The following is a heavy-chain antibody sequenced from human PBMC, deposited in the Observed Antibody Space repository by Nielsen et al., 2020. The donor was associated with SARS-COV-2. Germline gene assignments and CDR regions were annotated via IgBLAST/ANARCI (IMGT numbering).Heavy chain of an antibody. J-gene: IGHJ4*02. Sequence: SDPLSLTFAVYGSSLIVYYWAWIRQPPGKVLEWIGEIHHSGRTNYNPSLKSRVTISIDTSKNQLSLNVKSVTAADTAVYYCARGNFWSGFEGNWGQGTLVTVSS. D-gene: IGHD3-3*01. CDR3: ARGNFWSGFEGN. V-gene: IGHV4-34*01. CDR1: GSSLIVYY. CDR2: IHHSGRT.